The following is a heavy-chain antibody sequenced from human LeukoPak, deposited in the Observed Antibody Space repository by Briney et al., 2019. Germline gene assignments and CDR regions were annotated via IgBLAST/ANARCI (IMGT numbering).Heavy chain of an antibody. CDR2: FTGDAGGA. D-gene: IGHD6-19*01. CDR1: GFIFINSA. V-gene: IGHV3-23*01. CDR3: ARGHNSGSYYYMDV. J-gene: IGHJ6*03. Sequence: TGGSLRLSCEASGFIFINSAMTWVRQAPGKGPEWVSGFTGDAGGAYYADSVRGRFTISRDNSMNTVSLHMNSLRAEDTATYYCARGHNSGSYYYMDVWGKGTTVTVSS.